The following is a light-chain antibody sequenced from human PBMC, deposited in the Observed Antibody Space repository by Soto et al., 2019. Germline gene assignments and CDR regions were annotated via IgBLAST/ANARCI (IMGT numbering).Light chain of an antibody. CDR1: QGINSF. CDR2: AAS. J-gene: IGKJ1*01. CDR3: QQYGSSPPWT. V-gene: IGKV1-9*01. Sequence: IQLTQSPSSLSASVGDRVTITCRASQGINSFLAWYQQKPGKAPKLLIYAASTLQSGVPSRFSGSGSGTDFTLTISSLQPEDFATYYCQQYGSSPPWTFGQGTKVEIK.